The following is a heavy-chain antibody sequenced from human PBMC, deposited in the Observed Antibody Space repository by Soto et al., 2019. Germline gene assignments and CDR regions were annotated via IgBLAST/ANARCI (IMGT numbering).Heavy chain of an antibody. CDR1: GGSISSYY. CDR2: VYYTGST. Sequence: PSETLSLTCTVSGGSISSYYWSWIRQPPGKGLEWIGYVYYTGSTNYNPSLKSRVTISVDTSKNQFSLKLRSVTAADTAVYYCARVALRDIVVIPAAHIFDYWGQGTLVTVSS. V-gene: IGHV4-59*01. CDR3: ARVALRDIVVIPAAHIFDY. J-gene: IGHJ4*02. D-gene: IGHD2-2*01.